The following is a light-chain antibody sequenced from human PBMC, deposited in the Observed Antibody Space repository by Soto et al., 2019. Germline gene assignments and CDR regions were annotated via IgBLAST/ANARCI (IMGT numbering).Light chain of an antibody. CDR3: QQSHSTPYT. CDR1: QSISSW. CDR2: DAS. Sequence: DIQMTQSPSTLSASVGDRVTITCRASQSISSWLAWYQQKPGKAPKLLIYDASSLESGVPSRFSGSGSGTDFTLTLSTLQPEDFATYHCQQSHSTPYTFGQGTKVDIK. J-gene: IGKJ2*01. V-gene: IGKV1-5*01.